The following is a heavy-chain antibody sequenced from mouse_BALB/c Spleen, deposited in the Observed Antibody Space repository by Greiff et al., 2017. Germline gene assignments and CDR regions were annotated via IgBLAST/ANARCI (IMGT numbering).Heavy chain of an antibody. CDR1: GYTFTSYW. CDR3: ARSTMITPWFAY. J-gene: IGHJ3*01. D-gene: IGHD2-4*01. V-gene: IGHV1-87*01. CDR2: IYPGDGDT. Sequence: QVQLQQSGAELARPGASVKLSCKASGYTFTSYWMQWVKQRPGQGLEWIGAIYPGDGDTRYTQKFKGKATLTADKSSSTAYMQLSSLASEDSAVYYCARSTMITPWFAYWGQGTLVTVSA.